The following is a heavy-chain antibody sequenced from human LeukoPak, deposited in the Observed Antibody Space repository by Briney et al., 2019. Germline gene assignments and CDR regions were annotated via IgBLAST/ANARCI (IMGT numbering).Heavy chain of an antibody. J-gene: IGHJ4*02. CDR3: ARGLSDVY. CDR1: GGSFSGYY. Sequence: PSETLSLTCAVSGGSFSGYYWTWIRQPPGKGLEWIGEINHSGSTNYNPSLKSRVTIDTSKNQFSLILSSVTAADTAVYYCARGLSDVYWGQGTLVTVSS. V-gene: IGHV4-34*01. CDR2: INHSGST.